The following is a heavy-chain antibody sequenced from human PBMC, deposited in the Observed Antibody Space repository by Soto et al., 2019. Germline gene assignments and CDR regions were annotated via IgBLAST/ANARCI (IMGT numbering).Heavy chain of an antibody. CDR2: IFDSGTT. CDR3: ARGPSGDKVHY. CDR1: GGAITSDYSC. V-gene: IGHV4-30-4*01. Sequence: QVQLQESGPGLVKPSQTLSLTCTVSGGAITSDYSCWSWIRQPPGEGLEWIGHIFDSGTTYTNPSLRSQVAISLDTSKNHFSLTLSSVTAADTAVYYGARGPSGDKVHYWGQGALVTFSS. J-gene: IGHJ4*02. D-gene: IGHD7-27*01.